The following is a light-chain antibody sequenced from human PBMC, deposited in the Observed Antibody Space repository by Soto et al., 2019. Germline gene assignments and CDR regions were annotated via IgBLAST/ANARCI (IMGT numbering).Light chain of an antibody. V-gene: IGLV2-23*01. CDR1: SSDVGTYNL. CDR3: FSYAGSPTPDV. CDR2: EGS. J-gene: IGLJ1*01. Sequence: QSVLPQPASVSGSPGQSITFSCTVASSDVGTYNLVSWYQQHPNKAPKFIIYEGSKRPSGVSNRLSGSQSGNTAALTISGLQADDEADYYFFSYAGSPTPDVRGTGTKVTVL.